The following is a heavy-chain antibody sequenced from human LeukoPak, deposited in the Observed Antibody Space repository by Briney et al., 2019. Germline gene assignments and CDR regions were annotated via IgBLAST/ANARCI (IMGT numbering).Heavy chain of an antibody. Sequence: GGSLRLFCAASGFTFSSYWMSWVRQAPGKGLEWVANIKQDGSEKYYVDSVKGRFTISRDNAKNSLYLQMNSLRAEDTAVYYCARRPYYYDSSGYYYFDYWGQGTLVTVSS. V-gene: IGHV3-7*01. D-gene: IGHD3-22*01. CDR2: IKQDGSEK. CDR3: ARRPYYYDSSGYYYFDY. J-gene: IGHJ4*02. CDR1: GFTFSSYW.